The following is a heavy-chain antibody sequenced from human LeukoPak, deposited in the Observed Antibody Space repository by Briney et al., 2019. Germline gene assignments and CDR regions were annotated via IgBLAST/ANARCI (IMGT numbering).Heavy chain of an antibody. J-gene: IGHJ6*02. D-gene: IGHD5-24*01. Sequence: GGSLRLSCAASGFTVSGNYMSWVRQAPGKGLEWVPLLYSGGSTYYADSVKGRFSISRDNSKNTLYLQMNSLRAEDTAVYYCASRDKGYYYGMDVWGQGTTVTVSS. CDR3: ASRDKGYYYGMDV. CDR2: LYSGGST. CDR1: GFTVSGNY. V-gene: IGHV3-66*01.